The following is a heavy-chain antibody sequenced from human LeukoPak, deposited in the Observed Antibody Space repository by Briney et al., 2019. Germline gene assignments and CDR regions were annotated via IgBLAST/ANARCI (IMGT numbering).Heavy chain of an antibody. Sequence: PSETLSLTCTVSGGSISSYYWSWIRQPAGKGLEWIGRIYTSGSTNYNPSLKSRVTMSVDTSKNQFSLKLSSVTAADTAVYYCARGTPRRDIVVVPAAIDNYYYYMDVWGKGTTVTISS. CDR2: IYTSGST. D-gene: IGHD2-2*01. CDR3: ARGTPRRDIVVVPAAIDNYYYYMDV. V-gene: IGHV4-4*07. CDR1: GGSISSYY. J-gene: IGHJ6*03.